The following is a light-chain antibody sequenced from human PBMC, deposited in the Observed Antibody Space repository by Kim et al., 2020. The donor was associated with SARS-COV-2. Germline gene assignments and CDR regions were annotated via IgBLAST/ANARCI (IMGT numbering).Light chain of an antibody. CDR1: SSDVGSYKD. J-gene: IGLJ2*01. CDR2: EVT. V-gene: IGLV2-11*01. Sequence: QSALTQPRSVSGSPGQSVTISCTGTSSDVGSYKDVSWYQQHPGKVPKLMIYEVTKRPSGVPDRFSGSKSGNTASLTVSGLQPEDEADYFCCSYAATNTLIFGGGTQLTVL. CDR3: CSYAATNTLI.